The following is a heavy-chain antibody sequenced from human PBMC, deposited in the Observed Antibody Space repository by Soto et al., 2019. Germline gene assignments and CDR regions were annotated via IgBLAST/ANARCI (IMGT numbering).Heavy chain of an antibody. V-gene: IGHV3-72*01. Sequence: EVQLVESGGGLVQPGGSLRLSCAASGFTLSDHYMDWVRQAPGKGLEWVGRTSDRGNLYSTEYAASVKSRFIISRDASEASLSPQTTCLKIDATLMYYCVIVGINGWYPSDYWCQGNLVTVPS. CDR2: TSDRGNLYST. CDR1: GFTLSDHY. CDR3: VIVGINGWYPSDY. J-gene: IGHJ4*02. D-gene: IGHD6-19*01.